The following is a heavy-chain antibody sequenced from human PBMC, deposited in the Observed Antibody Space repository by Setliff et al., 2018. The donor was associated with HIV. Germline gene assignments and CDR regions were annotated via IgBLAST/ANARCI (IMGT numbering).Heavy chain of an antibody. CDR2: IYYSGSS. V-gene: IGHV4-31*03. CDR1: GGSISSGYYY. D-gene: IGHD5-18*01. CDR3: ARDTAMAH. Sequence: SETLSLTCSVSGGSISSGYYYWSWIRQHPGKGLEWIGYIYYSGSSYYNPSLKSRVTISVDTSKNQFSVKLSSVTAADTAVYYCARDTAMAHWGQGTLVTVSS. J-gene: IGHJ4*02.